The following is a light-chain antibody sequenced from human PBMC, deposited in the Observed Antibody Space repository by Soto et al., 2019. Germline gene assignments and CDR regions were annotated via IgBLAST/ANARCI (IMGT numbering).Light chain of an antibody. J-gene: IGKJ4*01. V-gene: IGKV3D-15*01. CDR3: QQYNNWGLS. CDR2: GSS. Sequence: IVLTQSPATLSVSPGERVTLSCRASENVGTNLAWYQQRPGQPPRLLIYGSSTRATGISATFSGSGSRTEFNLTISSLQSEDSAVYYCQQYNNWGLSFGGGTRVEIK. CDR1: ENVGTN.